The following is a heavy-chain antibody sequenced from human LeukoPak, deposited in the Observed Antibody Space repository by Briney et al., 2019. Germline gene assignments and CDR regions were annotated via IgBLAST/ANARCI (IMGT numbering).Heavy chain of an antibody. V-gene: IGHV1-18*01. CDR1: GYTFTSYG. D-gene: IGHD5-24*01. CDR3: ARDRGYNKNWFDP. Sequence: GESLKISCKGSGYTFTSYGISWVRQAPGQGLEWMGWISAYNGNTNYAQKLQGRVTMTTDTSTSTAYMELRSLRSDDTAVYYCARDRGYNKNWFDPWGQGTLVTVSS. CDR2: ISAYNGNT. J-gene: IGHJ5*02.